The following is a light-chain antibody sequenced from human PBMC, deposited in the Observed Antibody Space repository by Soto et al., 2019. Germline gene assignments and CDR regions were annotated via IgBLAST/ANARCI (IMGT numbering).Light chain of an antibody. CDR3: QQANSFPWT. Sequence: DIQMTQSPSSVSASVGDRVTITCRASQDISSWLTWYQQKPGKAPKLLIYAASSLQSGVPSRFSGSGSVADFTLTISSLQPEDFATYYCQQANSFPWTFGQGTKLDIK. CDR2: AAS. CDR1: QDISSW. V-gene: IGKV1-12*01. J-gene: IGKJ2*02.